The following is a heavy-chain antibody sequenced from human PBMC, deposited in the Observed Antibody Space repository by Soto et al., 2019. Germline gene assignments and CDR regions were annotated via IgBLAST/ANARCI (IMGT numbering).Heavy chain of an antibody. Sequence: GGSLRLSCAASGFTFSSYAMHWVRQAPGKGLEWVAVISYDGSNKYYADSVKGRFTISRDNSKNTLYLQMNSLRAEDTAVYYCARDHYDSSGYYYYYGMDVWGQGTTVTVSS. V-gene: IGHV3-30-3*01. D-gene: IGHD3-22*01. CDR1: GFTFSSYA. J-gene: IGHJ6*02. CDR2: ISYDGSNK. CDR3: ARDHYDSSGYYYYYGMDV.